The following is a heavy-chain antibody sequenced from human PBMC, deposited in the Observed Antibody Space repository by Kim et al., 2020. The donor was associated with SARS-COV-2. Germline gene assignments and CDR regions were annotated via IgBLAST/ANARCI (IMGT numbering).Heavy chain of an antibody. D-gene: IGHD5-12*01. V-gene: IGHV3-33*08. CDR3: ARGGGGKMATIPRGLGAY. CDR2: IWYDGSNK. J-gene: IGHJ4*02. Sequence: GGSLRLSCAVSGFTFSSYDMHWVRQAPGKGLEWVAVIWYDGSNKYYADSVKGRFTISRDNSKNTLYLQMNSLRVGDTAVYYCARGGGGKMATIPRGLGAYWGQGTLVTVSS. CDR1: GFTFSSYD.